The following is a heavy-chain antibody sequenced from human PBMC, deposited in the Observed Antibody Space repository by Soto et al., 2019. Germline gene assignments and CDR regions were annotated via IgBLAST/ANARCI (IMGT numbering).Heavy chain of an antibody. CDR2: ISGSGGST. V-gene: IGHV3-23*01. D-gene: IGHD4-4*01. Sequence: GGSLRLSCAASGFTFSSYAMIWVRQAPGKGLEWVSAISGSGGSTYYADSVKGRFTISRDNSKNTLYLQMNSLRAEDTAVYYCAKDSHDYSNYVNDYWGQGTLVTVSS. CDR3: AKDSHDYSNYVNDY. CDR1: GFTFSSYA. J-gene: IGHJ4*02.